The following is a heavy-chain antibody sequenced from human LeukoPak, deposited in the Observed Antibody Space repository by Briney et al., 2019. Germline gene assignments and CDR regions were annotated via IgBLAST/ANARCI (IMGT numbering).Heavy chain of an antibody. CDR3: ARSGPKSYYYYYYGMDV. CDR1: GFTFSSNY. D-gene: IGHD3-10*01. Sequence: GGSLRLSCAASGFTFSSNYMSWVRQAPGKGLEWISVIYSGGSTYYADSVKGRFTISRDNSKNTLYLQMNSLRAEDTAVYYCARSGPKSYYYYYYGMDVWGQGTTVTVSS. CDR2: IYSGGST. V-gene: IGHV3-66*01. J-gene: IGHJ6*02.